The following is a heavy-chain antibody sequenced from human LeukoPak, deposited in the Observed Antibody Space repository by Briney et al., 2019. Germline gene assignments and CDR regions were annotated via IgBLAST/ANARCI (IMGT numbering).Heavy chain of an antibody. D-gene: IGHD3-10*01. CDR2: IYYSGST. Sequence: PSETLSLTCTVSGGSISSSSYYWGGIRQPPGRGLEWVGSIYYSGSTYYNPSLKSRVTISVDTSKNQFSLKLSSVTAADTAVYYCARLTRGSGSYWDYYYYYYMDVWGKGTTVTISS. V-gene: IGHV4-39*01. CDR1: GGSISSSSYY. J-gene: IGHJ6*03. CDR3: ARLTRGSGSYWDYYYYYYMDV.